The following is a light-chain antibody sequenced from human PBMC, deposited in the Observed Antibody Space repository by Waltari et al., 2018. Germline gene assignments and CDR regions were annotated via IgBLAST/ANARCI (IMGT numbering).Light chain of an antibody. Sequence: DIQVTQSPSTPSASVGARVTITCRATQDIGTWLAWYQQKPGKAPNLLLYKASRLQSGVQSRFSGRGSGTEFTLTISSLQPEDFATFYCQQFDTYPWTFGQGTKVDIK. CDR1: QDIGTW. V-gene: IGKV1-5*03. CDR3: QQFDTYPWT. J-gene: IGKJ1*01. CDR2: KAS.